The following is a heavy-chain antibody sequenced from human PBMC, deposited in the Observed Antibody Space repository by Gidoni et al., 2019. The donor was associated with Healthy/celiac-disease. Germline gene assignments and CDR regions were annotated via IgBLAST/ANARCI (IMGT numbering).Heavy chain of an antibody. Sequence: VQLQESGPGLVKPSETLSLTCTVSGGSISSYYWSWIRQPPGKGLEWIGYIYYSGSTNYNLALKSRVTISVDTSKNQFSLKLSSVTAADTAVYYCARVGYSSGWYRYYFDYWGQGTLVTVSS. J-gene: IGHJ4*02. CDR2: IYYSGST. CDR1: GGSISSYY. CDR3: ARVGYSSGWYRYYFDY. V-gene: IGHV4-59*01. D-gene: IGHD6-19*01.